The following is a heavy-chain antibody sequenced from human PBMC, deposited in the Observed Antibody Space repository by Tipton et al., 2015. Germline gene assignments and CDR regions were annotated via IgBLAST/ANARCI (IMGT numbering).Heavy chain of an antibody. V-gene: IGHV4-61*05. J-gene: IGHJ2*01. D-gene: IGHD2-15*01. CDR3: ARVATLARRLLPAWYFDL. CDR2: IFYSGST. CDR1: GGSISSSSYY. Sequence: TLSLTCTVSGGSISSSSYYWAWIRQPPGKGLEWIGYIFYSGSTNYNPSLKSRLTISVDTSKNQFSLKLSSVTAADTAVYYCARVATLARRLLPAWYFDLWGRGTLVTVSS.